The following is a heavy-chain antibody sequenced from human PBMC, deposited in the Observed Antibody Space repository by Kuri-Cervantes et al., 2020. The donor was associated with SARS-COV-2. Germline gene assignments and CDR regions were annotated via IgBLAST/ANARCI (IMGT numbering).Heavy chain of an antibody. CDR1: RFTFNTYD. J-gene: IGHJ4*02. CDR2: VSGIGVST. D-gene: IGHD3-10*01. CDR3: AKDLVSASYFGSGSPDY. Sequence: GGFLRPPWPAPRFTFNTYDLAWVRQAPGKGLEWVSTVSGIGVSTSYSDSLKGRLTISRDNSASTMFLQMNSLRAEDTALYFCAKDLVSASYFGSGSPDYWGQGTLVTVSS. V-gene: IGHV3-23*01.